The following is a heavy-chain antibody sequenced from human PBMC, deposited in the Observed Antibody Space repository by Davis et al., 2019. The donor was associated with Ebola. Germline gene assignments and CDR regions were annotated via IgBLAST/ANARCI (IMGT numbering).Heavy chain of an antibody. CDR3: ARVSFCSTSCNYYFDY. CDR1: GYTFTSYG. V-gene: IGHV1-18*01. D-gene: IGHD2-2*01. Sequence: ASVKVSCKASGYTFTSYGISWVRQAPGQGLEWMGWISAYNGNTNYAQKLQGRVTMTTDTSTSTAYMELRSLRSDDTAVYYCARVSFCSTSCNYYFDYWGQGTLVTVSS. J-gene: IGHJ4*02. CDR2: ISAYNGNT.